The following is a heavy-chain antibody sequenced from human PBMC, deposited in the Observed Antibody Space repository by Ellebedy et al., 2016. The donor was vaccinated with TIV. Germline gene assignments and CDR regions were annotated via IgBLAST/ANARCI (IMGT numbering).Heavy chain of an antibody. Sequence: AASVKVSCKASGYTFSSYDITWVRQATGQGLEWMGWMNHNSGNTGYAQKFQGRLTMTRDTSRDTAYMELSSLRSEDTAVYYCARGRVCSSTWCSYYDYYMDVWGTGTTVTVSS. CDR1: GYTFSSYD. CDR2: MNHNSGNT. D-gene: IGHD2-2*01. CDR3: ARGRVCSSTWCSYYDYYMDV. V-gene: IGHV1-8*01. J-gene: IGHJ6*03.